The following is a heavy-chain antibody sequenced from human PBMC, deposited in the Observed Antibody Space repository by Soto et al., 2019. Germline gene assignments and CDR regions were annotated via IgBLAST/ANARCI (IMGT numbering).Heavy chain of an antibody. Sequence: GASVKVSCTASGYTFTSYGISWVRQAPGQGLGWMGWISAYNGNTNYAQKLQGRVTMTTDTSTSTAYMELRSLRSDDTAVYYCERARPGIRLLFYGLDVWGQGSTVTVSS. CDR2: ISAYNGNT. V-gene: IGHV1-18*04. CDR1: GYTFTSYG. CDR3: ERARPGIRLLFYGLDV. J-gene: IGHJ6*02.